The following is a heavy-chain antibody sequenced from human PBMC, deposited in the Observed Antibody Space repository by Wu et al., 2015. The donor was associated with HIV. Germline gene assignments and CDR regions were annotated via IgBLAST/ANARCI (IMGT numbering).Heavy chain of an antibody. CDR1: GYTFSSYY. D-gene: IGHD3-9*01. CDR3: ARLTQYYYYGMDV. CDR2: INPSGGST. J-gene: IGHJ6*02. Sequence: QVQLVQSGAEVKKPGASVKVSCKASGYTFSSYYMHWVRQAPGQGLEWMGMINPSGGSTSYAQKFQGRVTMTRDTSTTTVYMELSSLRSEDTAVYYCARLTQYYYYGMDVWAKGHGHRLL. V-gene: IGHV1-46*01.